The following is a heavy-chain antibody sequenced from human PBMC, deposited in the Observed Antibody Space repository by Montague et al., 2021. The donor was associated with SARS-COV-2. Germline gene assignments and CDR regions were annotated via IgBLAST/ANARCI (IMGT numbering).Heavy chain of an antibody. CDR1: GGSISSYY. Sequence: SETLSLTCTVSGGSISSYYWSWIRQPPGKGLEWIGYIYYSGSTNYNPSLKSRVTISLDTSTNQFSLKLSSVTAADTAVYYCARGRYSSSWYGTKYYFDYWGQGTLATVSS. J-gene: IGHJ4*02. V-gene: IGHV4-59*12. CDR2: IYYSGST. CDR3: ARGRYSSSWYGTKYYFDY. D-gene: IGHD6-13*01.